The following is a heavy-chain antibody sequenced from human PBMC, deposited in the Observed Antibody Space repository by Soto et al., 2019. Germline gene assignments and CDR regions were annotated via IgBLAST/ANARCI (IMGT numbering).Heavy chain of an antibody. CDR1: GFTFSSYA. CDR2: ISGSGGST. D-gene: IGHD3-10*01. CDR3: AKDHRVRGVIRGNWFDP. V-gene: IGHV3-23*01. J-gene: IGHJ5*02. Sequence: GGSLRLSCAASGFTFSSYAMSWVRQAPGKGLEWVSAISGSGGSTYYADSVKGRFTISRDNSKNTLYLQMNSLRAEDTAVYYCAKDHRVRGVIRGNWFDPWGQGTLVTVSS.